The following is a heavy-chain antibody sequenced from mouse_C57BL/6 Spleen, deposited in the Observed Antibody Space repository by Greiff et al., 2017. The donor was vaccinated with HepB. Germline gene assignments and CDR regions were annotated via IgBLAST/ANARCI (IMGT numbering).Heavy chain of an antibody. CDR1: GFTFSDYG. D-gene: IGHD2-3*01. V-gene: IGHV5-17*01. CDR3: ARPEGYYHVDY. J-gene: IGHJ2*01. CDR2: ISSGSSTI. Sequence: EVKLVESGGGLVKPGGSLKLSCAASGFTFSDYGMHWVRQAPEQGLEWVAYISSGSSTIYYADTVKSRFTISRDNAQNTLFLQMPSLRSEDTAMYYCARPEGYYHVDYWGQGTTPTVAS.